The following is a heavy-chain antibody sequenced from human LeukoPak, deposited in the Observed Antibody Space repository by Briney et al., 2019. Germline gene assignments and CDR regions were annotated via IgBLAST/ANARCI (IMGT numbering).Heavy chain of an antibody. J-gene: IGHJ6*03. V-gene: IGHV4-39*02. CDR2: IYYSGST. Sequence: PSETLSLTCTVSGGSISSSSYYWGWIRQPPGKGLEWIGSIYYSGSTYYNPSLKSRVTVSVDTSKNQFSLKLSSVTAADTAVYYCARDSRPPYYYYYYMDVWGKGTTVTVSS. CDR3: ARDSRPPYYYYYYMDV. CDR1: GGSISSSSYY.